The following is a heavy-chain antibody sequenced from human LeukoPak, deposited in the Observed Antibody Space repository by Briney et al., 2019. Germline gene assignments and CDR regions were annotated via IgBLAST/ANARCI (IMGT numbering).Heavy chain of an antibody. J-gene: IGHJ2*01. CDR3: ARVDTFNGNGGFWYFDP. CDR2: IGSGSSDI. D-gene: IGHD3-16*01. Sequence: AGGSLTLSCAASGRSIRPFPMIWVRQPPGKGLEWLSFIGSGSSDIYYADSIKGRFSVFRADARESLYLQMDSLRAEDTAVYYCARVDTFNGNGGFWYFDPWGRGTLVTVSS. CDR1: GRSIRPFP. V-gene: IGHV3-21*01.